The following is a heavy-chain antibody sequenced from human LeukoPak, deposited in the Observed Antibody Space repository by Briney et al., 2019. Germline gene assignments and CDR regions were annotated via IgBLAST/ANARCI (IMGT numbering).Heavy chain of an antibody. CDR2: MSGVGNT. J-gene: IGHJ4*02. CDR3: TGHGSNSY. V-gene: IGHV3-23*01. D-gene: IGHD5-24*01. CDR1: GFVFSNFW. Sequence: PGGSLRLSCATSGFVFSNFWMHWVRQAPGKGLEWVSDMSGVGNTYYAESVKGRFTISRDNFKNTFFLQMNSLRAEDTALYYATGHGSNSYWGQGALVAVSS.